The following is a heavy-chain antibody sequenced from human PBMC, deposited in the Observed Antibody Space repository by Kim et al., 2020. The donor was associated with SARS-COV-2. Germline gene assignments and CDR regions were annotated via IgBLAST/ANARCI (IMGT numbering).Heavy chain of an antibody. J-gene: IGHJ4*02. CDR2: SRNRANSYTT. Sequence: GGSLRLSCAASGLIFSHYYINWVRQAPGRGLEWIGRSRNRANSYTTDYAASVKGRLIISRDDSKNSLYLQINSLKSEDTAVYYCATEGKDPGPDFDHWGQGTLVTVSS. CDR3: ATEGKDPGPDFDH. V-gene: IGHV3-72*01. CDR1: GLIFSHYY. D-gene: IGHD2-15*01.